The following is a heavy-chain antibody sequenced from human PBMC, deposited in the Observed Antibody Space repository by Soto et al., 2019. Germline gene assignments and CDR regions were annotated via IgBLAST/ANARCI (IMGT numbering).Heavy chain of an antibody. J-gene: IGHJ4*02. Sequence: QVQLVQSGAEVKKPGASVKVSCKASGYTFTSYGINWVRQAPGQGLEGMGWISAYNGNTHYAQNLQGRVTMTTDTSTSTAYMELRSLRSDDTAVYYCARESILTGYHPLDYWGQGTLVTVSS. CDR3: ARESILTGYHPLDY. CDR1: GYTFTSYG. CDR2: ISAYNGNT. V-gene: IGHV1-18*01. D-gene: IGHD3-9*01.